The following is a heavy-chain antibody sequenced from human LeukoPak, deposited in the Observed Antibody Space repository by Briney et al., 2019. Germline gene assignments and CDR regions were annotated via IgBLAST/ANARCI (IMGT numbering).Heavy chain of an antibody. Sequence: SETLSLTCTVSGGSISSYYWSWIRQPPGKGLEWIGNIYYSGSTYYNPSLKSRVTISVDTSKNQFSLKLSSVTAADTAVYYCARDTDAFDIWGQGTMVTVSS. V-gene: IGHV4-59*12. CDR3: ARDTDAFDI. CDR1: GGSISSYY. CDR2: IYYSGST. J-gene: IGHJ3*02.